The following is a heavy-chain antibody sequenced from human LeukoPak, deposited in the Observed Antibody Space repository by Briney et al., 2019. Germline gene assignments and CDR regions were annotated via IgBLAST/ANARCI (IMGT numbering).Heavy chain of an antibody. CDR2: IKQDGSEK. D-gene: IGHD6-19*01. V-gene: IGHV3-7*01. CDR3: ARARYSSGWYGLPDY. J-gene: IGHJ4*02. CDR1: GFTFSTYW. Sequence: GGSLRLSCAASGFTFSTYWMSWVRQAPGKGLEWVANIKQDGSEKYYVDSVTVRLTIPRDNTKNSLYLQMNSLRAEDTAVYYCARARYSSGWYGLPDYWGQGTLVTVSS.